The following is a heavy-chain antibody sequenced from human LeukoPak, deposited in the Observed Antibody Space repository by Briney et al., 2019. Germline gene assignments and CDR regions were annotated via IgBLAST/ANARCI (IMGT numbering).Heavy chain of an antibody. V-gene: IGHV1-2*02. CDR3: AEGRVLAAAIDY. CDR1: GHTFTGYY. D-gene: IGHD6-13*01. J-gene: IGHJ4*02. Sequence: GASVKVSCKASGHTFTGYYMHWVRQAPGQGLEWMGWINPNSGGTNYAQKFQGRVTVTRDTSISTTYMELSRLRSDDTAVYYCAEGRVLAAAIDYWGQGTLVTVSS. CDR2: INPNSGGT.